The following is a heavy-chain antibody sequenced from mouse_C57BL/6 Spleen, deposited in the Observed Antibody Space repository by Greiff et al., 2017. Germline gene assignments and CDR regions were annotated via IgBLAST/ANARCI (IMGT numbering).Heavy chain of an antibody. V-gene: IGHV5-17*01. Sequence: DVKLVESGGGLVKPGGSLKLSCAASGFTFSDYGMHWVRQAPEQGLEWVAYISSGSSTIYYADTVKGRFTISRDNAKNTLFLQMTSLRSEDTAMYYCARYYGSSYDAMDYWGQGTSVTVSS. J-gene: IGHJ4*01. CDR2: ISSGSSTI. D-gene: IGHD1-1*01. CDR1: GFTFSDYG. CDR3: ARYYGSSYDAMDY.